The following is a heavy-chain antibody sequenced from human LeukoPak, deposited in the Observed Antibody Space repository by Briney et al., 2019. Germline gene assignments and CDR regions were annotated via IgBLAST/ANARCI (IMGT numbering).Heavy chain of an antibody. D-gene: IGHD1-14*01. CDR2: IYYSGST. J-gene: IGHJ6*02. CDR3: ARQAGPFRTYYYYGMDV. V-gene: IGHV4-59*01. Sequence: PSETLSLTCTVSGGSISGYYWSWIRQPPGKGLEWIGYIYYSGSTNYNPSLKSRVTISVDTSKNQFSLKLSSVTAADTAVYYCARQAGPFRTYYYYGMDVWGQGTTVTVSS. CDR1: GGSISGYY.